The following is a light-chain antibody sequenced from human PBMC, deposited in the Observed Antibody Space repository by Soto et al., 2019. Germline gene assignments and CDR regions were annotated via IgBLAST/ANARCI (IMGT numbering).Light chain of an antibody. CDR3: QQYGSSLIT. CDR2: GAS. CDR1: QSVSSSY. J-gene: IGKJ5*01. V-gene: IGKV3-20*01. Sequence: EIVLTQSQGPLSLSPGERATLPCRASQSVSSSYLAWYQQKPGQAPRLLIYGASSRATGIPDRFSGSGSGTDFTLTISRLEPEDFAVYDCQQYGSSLITFGQGTRLEIK.